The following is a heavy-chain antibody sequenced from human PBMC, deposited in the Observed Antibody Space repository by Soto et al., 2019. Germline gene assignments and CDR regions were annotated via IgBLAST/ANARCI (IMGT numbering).Heavy chain of an antibody. Sequence: PWETLSLTCTVSGGSVTNSSYYWGWIRQSPGKGLEWIGSVYYRGRSYSKSSVKSRVTISVDTSKNRLSLSLNSVTASDTAVYFCVSQRTTVPTQAYFDYWGPGARGASPQ. CDR2: VYYRGRS. V-gene: IGHV4-39*01. CDR3: VSQRTTVPTQAYFDY. CDR1: GGSVTNSSYY. D-gene: IGHD4-17*01. J-gene: IGHJ4*02.